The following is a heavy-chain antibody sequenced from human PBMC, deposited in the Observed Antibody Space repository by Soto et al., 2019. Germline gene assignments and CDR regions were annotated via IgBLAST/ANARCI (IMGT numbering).Heavy chain of an antibody. CDR1: GDSVSSNSAA. V-gene: IGHV6-1*01. J-gene: IGHJ3*02. CDR3: ARGPTLDIVVVVAATNDAFDI. CDR2: TYYRSKWYN. D-gene: IGHD2-15*01. Sequence: PSQTLSLTCAISGDSVSSNSAAWNWIRQSPSRGLEWLGRTYYRSKWYNDYAVSVKSRITINPDTSKNQFSLQLNSVTPEDTAVYYCARGPTLDIVVVVAATNDAFDIWGQGTMVTVS.